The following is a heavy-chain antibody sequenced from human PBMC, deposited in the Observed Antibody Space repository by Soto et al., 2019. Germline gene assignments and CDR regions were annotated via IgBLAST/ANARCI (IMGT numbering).Heavy chain of an antibody. J-gene: IGHJ5*02. V-gene: IGHV3-30-3*01. Sequence: QVQLVESGGGVVQPGRSLRLSCAASGFIFSRYAMHWVRQAPGKGLEWVAVLSDDGSSKYYADSVKGRFTISRENSKNTLYLKLSALTAADTAVYYCARVHWTVSGSMFDPWGQGTLVTVSS. CDR3: ARVHWTVSGSMFDP. CDR1: GFIFSRYA. CDR2: LSDDGSSK. D-gene: IGHD3-10*01.